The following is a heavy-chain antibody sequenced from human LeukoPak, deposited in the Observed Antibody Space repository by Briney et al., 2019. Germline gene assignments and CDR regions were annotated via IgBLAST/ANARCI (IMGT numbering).Heavy chain of an antibody. V-gene: IGHV4-31*03. CDR3: ARAPDYYDSSGYQFDY. J-gene: IGHJ4*02. D-gene: IGHD3-22*01. CDR2: IYYSGST. Sequence: SETLSLTCTVSGGSISSGGYYWSWIRQHPGKGLEWIGYIYYSGSTYYNPSLKSRVTISVDTSKNQFSLKLSSVTAADTAAYYCARAPDYYDSSGYQFDYWGQGTLVTVSS. CDR1: GGSISSGGYY.